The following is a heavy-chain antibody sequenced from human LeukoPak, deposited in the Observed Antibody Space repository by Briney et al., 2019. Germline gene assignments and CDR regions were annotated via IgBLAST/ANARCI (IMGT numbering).Heavy chain of an antibody. V-gene: IGHV4-38-2*02. CDR2: IYYSGST. D-gene: IGHD3-3*01. CDR1: GYSISSGYY. J-gene: IGHJ6*03. Sequence: SETLSLTCTVSGYSISSGYYWGWIRQPPGKGLEWIGSIYYSGSTYYNPSLKSRVTISVDTSKNQFSLKLSSVTAADTAVYYCARARGGEYYDFWSGYLTYYYYYMDVWGKGTTVTVSS. CDR3: ARARGGEYYDFWSGYLTYYYYYMDV.